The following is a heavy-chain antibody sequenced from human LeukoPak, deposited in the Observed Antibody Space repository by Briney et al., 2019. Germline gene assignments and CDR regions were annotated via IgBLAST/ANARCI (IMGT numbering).Heavy chain of an antibody. CDR3: ARAGYYDSSGYYRFDY. CDR1: GGTFSSYA. Sequence: SVKVSCKASGGTFSSYAISWVRQAPGQGLEWMGGIIPIFGTANYAQKFQGRVTITADESTSTAYMELSSPRSEDTAVYYCARAGYYDSSGYYRFDYWGQGTLVTVSS. D-gene: IGHD3-22*01. CDR2: IIPIFGTA. J-gene: IGHJ4*02. V-gene: IGHV1-69*13.